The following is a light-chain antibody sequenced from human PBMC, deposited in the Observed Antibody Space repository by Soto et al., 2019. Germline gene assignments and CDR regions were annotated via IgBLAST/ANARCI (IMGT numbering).Light chain of an antibody. CDR3: SSYADSNNLV. J-gene: IGLJ2*01. CDR2: EVT. Sequence: QSVLTQPPSASGSPGQSVTISCTGTGSDIGGYNYVSWYQQHPGKAPKLMIYEVTKRPSGVPDRFSGSKSGNTASLTVSGLQAEDEADYYCSSYADSNNLVFGGGTKLTVL. CDR1: GSDIGGYNY. V-gene: IGLV2-8*01.